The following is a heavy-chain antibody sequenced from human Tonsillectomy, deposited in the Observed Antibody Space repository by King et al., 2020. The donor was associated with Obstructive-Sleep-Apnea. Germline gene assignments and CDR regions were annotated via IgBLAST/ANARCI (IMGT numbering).Heavy chain of an antibody. Sequence: VQLVESGGGLVQPGRSLRLSCAASGFTFDDYAMHWVRQAPGKGLEWVSGGSWDCGSIGYADSVKGRFTISRDSAKNSLYLQMNSLGAEDTALYYCSKAIVGPTWGVFDYWGQGTLVTVSS. CDR3: SKAIVGPTWGVFDY. CDR1: GFTFDDYA. V-gene: IGHV3-9*01. CDR2: GSWDCGSI. J-gene: IGHJ4*02. D-gene: IGHD1-26*01.